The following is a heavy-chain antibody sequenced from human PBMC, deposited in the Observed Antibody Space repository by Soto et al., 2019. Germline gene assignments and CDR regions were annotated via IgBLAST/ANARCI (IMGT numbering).Heavy chain of an antibody. D-gene: IGHD1-1*01. CDR2: MSHSGGT. Sequence: QVQLQQWGAGLLKPSETLSLTCAVYGGFVSSGSYYWSWIRQPPGKGLEWIGEMSHSGGTHFNPSLKSRVTISVDTSKNQFSLKMSSVTAADTALSYCARVERGTATTVVDAFDIWGKGTMVTVSS. J-gene: IGHJ3*02. CDR3: ARVERGTATTVVDAFDI. CDR1: GGFVSSGSYY. V-gene: IGHV4-34*01.